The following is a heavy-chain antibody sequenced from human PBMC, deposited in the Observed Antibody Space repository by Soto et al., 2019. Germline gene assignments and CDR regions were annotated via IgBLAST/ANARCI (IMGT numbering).Heavy chain of an antibody. J-gene: IGHJ4*02. CDR3: AIPGDYGDYARIRDDY. V-gene: IGHV3-23*01. Sequence: GESLKISCAASGFTFSSYAMSWVRQAPGKGLEWVSAISGSGGSTYYADSVKGRFTISRDNSKNTLYLQMNSLRAEDTAVYYCAIPGDYGDYARIRDDYWGQGTLVTVSS. CDR2: ISGSGGST. D-gene: IGHD4-17*01. CDR1: GFTFSSYA.